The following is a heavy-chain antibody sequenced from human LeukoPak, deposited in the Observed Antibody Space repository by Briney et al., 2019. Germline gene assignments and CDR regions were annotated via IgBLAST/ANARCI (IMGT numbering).Heavy chain of an antibody. D-gene: IGHD2-15*01. CDR3: AKDYCSGGSCYYFDY. CDR2: IRYDGSNK. V-gene: IGHV3-30*02. Sequence: GGSLRLSCAASGFTFSSDGMHWGRQAPGKGLEGVAFIRYDGSNKYYADSVKGRFTISRDNSKNTLYLQMNSLRAGDTAVYYCAKDYCSGGSCYYFDYWGQGTLVTVSS. CDR1: GFTFSSDG. J-gene: IGHJ4*02.